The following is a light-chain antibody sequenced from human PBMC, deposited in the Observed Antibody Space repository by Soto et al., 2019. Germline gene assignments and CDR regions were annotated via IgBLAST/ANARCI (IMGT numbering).Light chain of an antibody. CDR3: QQSYGTPT. CDR1: QSITSY. Sequence: DIQLTQSQYSLSASVGDRVTLTCRASQSITSYLNWYQQKLGKAPKLLIYGASSLQSGVPSRFSGSGSGTDFTLTISSLQPEDFATYYCQQSYGTPTFGQGTRLEIK. V-gene: IGKV1-39*01. J-gene: IGKJ5*01. CDR2: GAS.